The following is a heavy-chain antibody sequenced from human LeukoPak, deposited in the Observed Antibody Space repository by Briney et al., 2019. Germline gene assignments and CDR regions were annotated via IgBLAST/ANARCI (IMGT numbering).Heavy chain of an antibody. CDR1: GGSLSSSSYY. CDR2: IYYSGNT. Sequence: SETLSLTCTVSGGSLSSSSYYWGWIRQPPGKGLEWLGTIYYSGNTNYNPSLKSRVSLSVDTSKRRFSPELTSVPAADTSLYYCARSLYYYGSGSRLHYFDSWGQGTLVTVTS. V-gene: IGHV4-39*01. J-gene: IGHJ4*02. D-gene: IGHD3-22*01. CDR3: ARSLYYYGSGSRLHYFDS.